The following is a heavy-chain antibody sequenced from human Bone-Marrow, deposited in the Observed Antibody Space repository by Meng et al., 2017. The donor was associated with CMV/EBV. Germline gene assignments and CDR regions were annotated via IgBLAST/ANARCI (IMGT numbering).Heavy chain of an antibody. V-gene: IGHV4-61*01. J-gene: IGHJ4*02. CDR1: GSVSGGSYY. CDR2: IYYNGST. D-gene: IGHD3-9*01. CDR3: ARAPNYDILTGYYFDY. Sequence: GSVSGGSYYWSWIRQPPGKGLEWIGYIYYNGSTNYDPSLKSRVTISVDTSKNQFSLKLSSVTAADTAVYYCARAPNYDILTGYYFDYWGQGTLVTVSS.